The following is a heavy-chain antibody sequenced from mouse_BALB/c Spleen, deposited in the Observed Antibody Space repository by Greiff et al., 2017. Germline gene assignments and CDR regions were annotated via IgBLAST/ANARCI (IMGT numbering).Heavy chain of an antibody. J-gene: IGHJ1*01. CDR3: AREGADGGWYFDV. V-gene: IGHV14-3*02. Sequence: EVKLQESGAELVKPGASVKLSCTASGFNIKDTYMHWVKQRPEQGLEWIGRIDPANGNTKYDPKFQGKATITADTSSNTAYLQLSSLTSEDTAVYYCAREGADGGWYFDVWGAGTTVTVSS. CDR1: GFNIKDTY. CDR2: IDPANGNT.